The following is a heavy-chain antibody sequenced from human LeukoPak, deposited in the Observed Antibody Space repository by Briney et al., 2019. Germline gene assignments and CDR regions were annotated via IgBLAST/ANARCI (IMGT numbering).Heavy chain of an antibody. CDR3: ARAPGAFDI. CDR2: IYYTGGT. Sequence: SQTLSLTCTVSGDSITSGRYYWAWIRQHPGKGLEWIGYIYYTGGTHYNPSLKSRLTISVDTSENHFSLKLSSVTAADTAIYFCARAPGAFDIWGQGTMVTVSS. CDR1: GDSITSGRYY. V-gene: IGHV4-31*03. J-gene: IGHJ3*02.